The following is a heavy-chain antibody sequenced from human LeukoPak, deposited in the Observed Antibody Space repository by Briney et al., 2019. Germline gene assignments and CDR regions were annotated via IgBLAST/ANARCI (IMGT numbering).Heavy chain of an antibody. Sequence: SETLSLTCTVSGGSISSYYWSWIRQPPGKGLEWIGYTYYSGSTNYNPSLKSRVTISVDTSKNQFSLKLSSVTAADTAVYYCARAVSWTDYYYYMDVWGKGTTVTVSS. CDR2: TYYSGST. CDR3: ARAVSWTDYYYYMDV. J-gene: IGHJ6*03. CDR1: GGSISSYY. D-gene: IGHD6-13*01. V-gene: IGHV4-59*01.